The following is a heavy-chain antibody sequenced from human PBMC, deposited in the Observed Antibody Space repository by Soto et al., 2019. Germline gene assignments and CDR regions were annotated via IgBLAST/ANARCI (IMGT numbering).Heavy chain of an antibody. Sequence: GPLPLACSASGCTFISACWSWGRRAAGKGLEWVGLIKSKTDGGTTDYAAPVKGRFTISRDDSKNTLYLQMNSLKTEDTAVYYCTKMLIEYSYDSSGYYSIEAFDIWGQGTMVTVSS. CDR1: GCTFISAC. V-gene: IGHV3-15*01. J-gene: IGHJ3*02. CDR3: TKMLIEYSYDSSGYYSIEAFDI. D-gene: IGHD3-22*01. CDR2: IKSKTDGGTT.